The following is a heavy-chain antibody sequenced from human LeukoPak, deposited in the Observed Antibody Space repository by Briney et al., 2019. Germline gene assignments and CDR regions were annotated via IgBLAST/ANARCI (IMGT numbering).Heavy chain of an antibody. CDR1: GYTFTSYG. Sequence: GASVKVSCKASGYTFTSYGISWVRQAPGHGLEWMGWISAYNGNTNYAQKLQGRVTMTTDTSTSTAYMELRSLRSDDTAVYYCAREGDYAYYYYGMDVWGQGTTVTVSS. CDR2: ISAYNGNT. D-gene: IGHD4-17*01. CDR3: AREGDYAYYYYGMDV. V-gene: IGHV1-18*01. J-gene: IGHJ6*02.